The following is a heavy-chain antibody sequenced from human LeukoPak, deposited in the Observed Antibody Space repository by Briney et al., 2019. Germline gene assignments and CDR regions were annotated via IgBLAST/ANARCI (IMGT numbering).Heavy chain of an antibody. CDR1: GFTFSSFS. J-gene: IGHJ2*01. Sequence: GGSLRLSCAASGFTFSSFSMNWVRQAPGKGLEWVSSISSSSSYIYYADSVKGRFTISRDNARNSLYLQMNSLRAEDTAVYYCARDLEYTYGEGGRGTLVTVSS. V-gene: IGHV3-21*01. CDR3: ARDLEYTYGE. D-gene: IGHD5-18*01. CDR2: ISSSSSYI.